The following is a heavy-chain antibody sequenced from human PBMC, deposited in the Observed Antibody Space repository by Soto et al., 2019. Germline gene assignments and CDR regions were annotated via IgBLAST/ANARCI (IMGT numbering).Heavy chain of an antibody. CDR2: ISYSGST. J-gene: IGHJ4*01. CDR3: ARGVLH. V-gene: IGHV4-31*03. CDR1: GGSISSGGYY. Sequence: QVQLQESGPGLVQPSQTLSLTCTVSGGSISSGGYYWSWIRQHPGTGLEWIGHISYSGSTYYNTSPXSXFTRSVDTSRTQFSLIVNSVTAADTAVYYCARGVLHWGQGTLVTVSS.